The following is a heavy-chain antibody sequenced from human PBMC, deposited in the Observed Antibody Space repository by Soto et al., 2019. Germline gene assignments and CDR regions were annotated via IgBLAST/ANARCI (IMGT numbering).Heavy chain of an antibody. V-gene: IGHV3-30*18. CDR1: GFTFSSYG. D-gene: IGHD6-19*01. Sequence: QVQLVESGGGVVQPGRSLRLSCAASGFTFSSYGMHWVRQAPGKGLEWVAVISYDGSNKYYADSVKGRFTISRDNSKNTLYLQMNSLRAEDTAVYYCAKDRGYSSGWPSMHYWGQGTLVTVSS. J-gene: IGHJ4*02. CDR2: ISYDGSNK. CDR3: AKDRGYSSGWPSMHY.